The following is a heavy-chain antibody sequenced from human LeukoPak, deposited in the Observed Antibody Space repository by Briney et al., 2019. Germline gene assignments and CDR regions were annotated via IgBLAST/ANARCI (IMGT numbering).Heavy chain of an antibody. J-gene: IGHJ3*02. D-gene: IGHD3-10*01. Sequence: PGGSLRLSCAASGFTFDDYAMHWVRQAPGKGLEWVSGISWNSGSIGYADSVKGRFTISRDNAKNSLYLQMNSLRAEDTALYYCATSLGKLWPSGVYDAFDIWGQGTMVTVSS. CDR2: ISWNSGSI. CDR3: ATSLGKLWPSGVYDAFDI. V-gene: IGHV3-9*01. CDR1: GFTFDDYA.